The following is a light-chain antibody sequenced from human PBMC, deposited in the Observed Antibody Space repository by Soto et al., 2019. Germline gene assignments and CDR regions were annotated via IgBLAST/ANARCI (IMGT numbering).Light chain of an antibody. Sequence: QSALTQPPSASGSPGQSVTISCTGTSSDVGGYNYVSWYQHHPGKAPKLIIFEVTKRPSGVPDRFSGSKSGNTASLTVSGLQAEDEADYYCSSYAGSNTVVFGGRTQLTVL. CDR2: EVT. V-gene: IGLV2-8*01. J-gene: IGLJ2*01. CDR3: SSYAGSNTVV. CDR1: SSDVGGYNY.